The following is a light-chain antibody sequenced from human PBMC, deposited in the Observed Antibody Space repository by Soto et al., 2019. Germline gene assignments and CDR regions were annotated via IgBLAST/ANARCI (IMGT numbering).Light chain of an antibody. J-gene: IGKJ5*01. CDR3: QQYNNGPFS. V-gene: IGKV3-15*01. CDR2: DVS. Sequence: EIVMTQSPATLSVSPGERATLSCRAGQGVTTNFAWYQQKSGQSPRLLIYDVSIRATGVPARFSATGSETDFTLTISGLQSEDSAVYFCQQYNNGPFSFGQGTRLEIK. CDR1: QGVTTN.